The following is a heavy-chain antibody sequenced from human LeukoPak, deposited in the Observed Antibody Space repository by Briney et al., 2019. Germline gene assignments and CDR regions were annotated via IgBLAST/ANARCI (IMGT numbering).Heavy chain of an antibody. J-gene: IGHJ4*02. Sequence: GGSLRLSCAASGFTFSNAWMSWVRQAPGKGLEWVGRIKSKTDGGTTDYAAPVKGRFTISRDDSKNTLYLQMNSLKTEDTAVYYCTTALGLLWFGELFDYWGQGTLVTVSS. V-gene: IGHV3-15*01. CDR3: TTALGLLWFGELFDY. CDR1: GFTFSNAW. CDR2: IKSKTDGGTT. D-gene: IGHD3-10*01.